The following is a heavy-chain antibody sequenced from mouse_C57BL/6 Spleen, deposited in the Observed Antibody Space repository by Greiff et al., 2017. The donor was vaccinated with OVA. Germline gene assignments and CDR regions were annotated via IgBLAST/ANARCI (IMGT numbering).Heavy chain of an antibody. J-gene: IGHJ4*01. V-gene: IGHV5-17*01. CDR3: ARSDTEALDY. CDR2: ISSGSSTI. D-gene: IGHD2-13*01. CDR1: GFTFSDYG. Sequence: EVQGVESGGGLVKPGGSLKLSCAASGFTFSDYGMHWVRQAPEKGLEWVAYISSGSSTIYYADTVKGRFTISRDNAKNTLCLQKTNRRAEDTAMYDCARSDTEALDYWGQGTSVTVSS.